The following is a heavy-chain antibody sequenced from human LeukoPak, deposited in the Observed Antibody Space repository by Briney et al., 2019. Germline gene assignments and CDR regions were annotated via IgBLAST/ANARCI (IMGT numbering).Heavy chain of an antibody. Sequence: GGSLRLSCAASGFTFSSYGMHWVRQAPGKGLEWVAFIRYDGSNKYYADSVKGRFTISRDNPKNTLYLQMNSLRAEDTAVYYCAKCVSRIAVAGPYYYYMDVWGKGTTVTVSS. J-gene: IGHJ6*03. D-gene: IGHD6-19*01. CDR3: AKCVSRIAVAGPYYYYMDV. CDR2: IRYDGSNK. V-gene: IGHV3-30*02. CDR1: GFTFSSYG.